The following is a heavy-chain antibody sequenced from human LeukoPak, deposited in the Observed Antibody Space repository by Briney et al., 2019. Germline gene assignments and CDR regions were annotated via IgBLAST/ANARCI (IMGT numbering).Heavy chain of an antibody. CDR2: IKSKTDGGTT. J-gene: IGHJ3*02. CDR1: GFTFSNAW. D-gene: IGHD4-23*01. CDR3: IGGPRNGFDI. V-gene: IGHV3-15*01. Sequence: GGSLRLSCAASGFTFSNAWLSWVRQAPGKGLEWIGRIKSKTDGGTTDYAAPVKGRFTVSRDDSKNTLYLQMNSLKTEDTAVYYCIGGPRNGFDIGGKGPMVTVS.